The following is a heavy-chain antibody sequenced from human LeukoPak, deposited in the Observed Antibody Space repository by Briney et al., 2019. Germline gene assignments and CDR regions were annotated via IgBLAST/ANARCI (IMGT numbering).Heavy chain of an antibody. Sequence: GGSLRLSCAASGFTFSGYWMSWVRQAPGKGLEWVANIKQDGGEKYYVDSVKGRVTMSRDNAKNSLYLQMNSLRAEDTAVYHCARDPGDFWSGYQITYHYYYYMDVWGKATTVTVSS. J-gene: IGHJ6*03. CDR3: ARDPGDFWSGYQITYHYYYYMDV. CDR1: GFTFSGYW. CDR2: IKQDGGEK. V-gene: IGHV3-7*01. D-gene: IGHD3-3*01.